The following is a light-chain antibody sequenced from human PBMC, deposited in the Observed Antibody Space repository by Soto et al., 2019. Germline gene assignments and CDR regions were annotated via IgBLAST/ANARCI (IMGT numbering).Light chain of an antibody. CDR2: GAS. V-gene: IGKV1-5*01. CDR3: QQYHLYWT. Sequence: DIPLTQSPSTLSASVGDRVTITCRASQGIATWLAWYQHQPGSAPKLLIYGASTLQSGVPSRFSGSGSGAEFTLTIDNLQPEDFATYYCQQYHLYWTFGPGTKVDI. CDR1: QGIATW. J-gene: IGKJ1*01.